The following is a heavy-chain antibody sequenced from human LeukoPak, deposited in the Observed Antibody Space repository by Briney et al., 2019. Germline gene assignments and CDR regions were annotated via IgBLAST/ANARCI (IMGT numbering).Heavy chain of an antibody. J-gene: IGHJ1*01. CDR1: GFTFSSYG. D-gene: IGHD6-19*01. V-gene: IGHV3-33*01. CDR2: IWYDGGNK. Sequence: GGSLRLSCAASGFTFSSYGMHWVRQAPGKGLEWVAVIWYDGGNKYYADSVKGRFTISRDNSKNTLYLQMNSLRAEDTAVYYCATGGHSSAPAEYFQHWGQGTLVTVSS. CDR3: ATGGHSSAPAEYFQH.